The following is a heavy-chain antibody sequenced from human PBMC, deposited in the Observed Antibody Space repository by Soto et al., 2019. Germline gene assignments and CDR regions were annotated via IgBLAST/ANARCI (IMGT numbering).Heavy chain of an antibody. CDR3: AREGDVLTGYGFDY. V-gene: IGHV4-4*02. J-gene: IGHJ4*02. CDR2: IYHSGST. Sequence: SETLSLTCAVSGGSISSSNWWSWVRQPPGKGLEWIGEIYHSGSTNYNPSLKSRVTISVDKSKNQFSLKLSSVTAADTAVYYCAREGDVLTGYGFDYWGQGTLVTVSS. CDR1: GGSISSSNW. D-gene: IGHD3-9*01.